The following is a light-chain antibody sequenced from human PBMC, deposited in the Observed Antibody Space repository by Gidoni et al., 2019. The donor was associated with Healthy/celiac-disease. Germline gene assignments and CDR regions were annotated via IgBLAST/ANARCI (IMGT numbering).Light chain of an antibody. CDR2: DAS. CDR1: QSVSSY. V-gene: IGKV3-11*01. CDR3: QQRSNWLT. Sequence: ETVLTQSPATLSLSPGERATLSCRASQSVSSYLAWYQQKPVQAPRLLIYDASNRATGIPARFSGSGSGTDFTLTISSLEPEDFAVYYCQQRSNWLTFGGGTKVEIK. J-gene: IGKJ4*01.